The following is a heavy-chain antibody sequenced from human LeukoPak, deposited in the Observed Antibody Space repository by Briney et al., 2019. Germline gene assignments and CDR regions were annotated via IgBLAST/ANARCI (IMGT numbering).Heavy chain of an antibody. CDR1: GYIFTDYY. Sequence: AASVKASCKASGYIFTDYYMHWVRQAPGQGLEWMGWINPNSGGTNYAQKFQGRVTMTRDTSISTAYMELSRLRSDDTAVYYCARTNSSGWTRVDYWGQGTLVTVSS. D-gene: IGHD6-19*01. CDR3: ARTNSSGWTRVDY. CDR2: INPNSGGT. J-gene: IGHJ4*02. V-gene: IGHV1-2*02.